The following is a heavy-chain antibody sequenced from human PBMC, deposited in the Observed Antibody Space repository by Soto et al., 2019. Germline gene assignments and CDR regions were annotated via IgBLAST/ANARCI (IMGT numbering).Heavy chain of an antibody. CDR1: GYTFTSYG. CDR3: ARLISGWYPYYFDY. Sequence: GASVKVSCKASGYTFTSYGISWVRQAPGQGLEWMGWISAYNGNTNYAQKLQGRVTMTTDTSTSTAYMELRSLRSDDTAVYYCARLISGWYPYYFDYWGQGTLVTVSS. CDR2: ISAYNGNT. J-gene: IGHJ4*02. D-gene: IGHD6-19*01. V-gene: IGHV1-18*01.